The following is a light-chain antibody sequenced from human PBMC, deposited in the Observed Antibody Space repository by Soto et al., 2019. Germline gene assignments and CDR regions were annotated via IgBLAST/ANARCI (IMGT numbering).Light chain of an antibody. CDR3: SSYTSSSTLV. CDR2: EVS. J-gene: IGLJ1*01. Sequence: QSALTQPASASGSPGQSITISCTGTSSDVGGYNYVSWYQQHPGKAAKLMIYEVSNRPSGVSNRFSGSKSGNTASLTISGLQAEDEADYYCSSYTSSSTLVFGTGTKVTVL. V-gene: IGLV2-14*01. CDR1: SSDVGGYNY.